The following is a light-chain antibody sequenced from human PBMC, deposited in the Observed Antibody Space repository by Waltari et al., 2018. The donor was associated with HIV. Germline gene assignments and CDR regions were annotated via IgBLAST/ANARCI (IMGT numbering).Light chain of an antibody. J-gene: IGKJ2*03. Sequence: MQMTQSPSILSASVGDRVIITCRASQNINNNWLAWYQQKPGKAPKVLIHKASSLESGVPSRFSGSGSGTEFTLTISSLQPDDFATYYCQQYSDYPYSFGQGTNLEIK. CDR1: QNINNNW. CDR2: KAS. CDR3: QQYSDYPYS. V-gene: IGKV1-5*03.